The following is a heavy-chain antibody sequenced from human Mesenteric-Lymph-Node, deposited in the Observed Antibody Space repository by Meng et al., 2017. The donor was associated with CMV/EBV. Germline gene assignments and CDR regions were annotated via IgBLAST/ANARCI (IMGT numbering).Heavy chain of an antibody. D-gene: IGHD2-2*01. Sequence: GESLKISCAASGFTFSSYAMHWVRQAPGKGLGWVAVISYDGSNKYYADSVKGRFTIARDDAKNSLYLQMNSLRAEDTAVYYCARGCSSTSCYFFGHFDIWGQGTMVTVSS. CDR2: ISYDGSNK. J-gene: IGHJ3*02. CDR1: GFTFSSYA. V-gene: IGHV3-30*04. CDR3: ARGCSSTSCYFFGHFDI.